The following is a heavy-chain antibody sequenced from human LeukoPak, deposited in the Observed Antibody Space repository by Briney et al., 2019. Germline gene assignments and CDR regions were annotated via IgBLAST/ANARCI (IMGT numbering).Heavy chain of an antibody. CDR1: GGSISSYY. Sequence: PSETLSLTCTVSGGSISSYYWSWIRQPPGKGLEWIGYIYYSGSTNYNPSLKSRVTISVDTSKNQFSLKLSSVTAADTAVYYCARVPDGYYYYYMDVWGKGTTVTVSS. CDR3: ARVPDGYYYYYMDV. J-gene: IGHJ6*03. V-gene: IGHV4-59*01. D-gene: IGHD1-14*01. CDR2: IYYSGST.